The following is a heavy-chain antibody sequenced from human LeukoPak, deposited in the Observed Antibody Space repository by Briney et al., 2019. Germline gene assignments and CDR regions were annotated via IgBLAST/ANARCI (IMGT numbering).Heavy chain of an antibody. CDR3: AREKGYSSSALDY. J-gene: IGHJ4*02. Sequence: GGSLRLSCAASGFTFSSYSMNWVRQAPGKGLEWVSSITSSSGYIDYADSAKGRFTISRDNAKNSLYLQMNSLRAEDTAVYYCAREKGYSSSALDYWGQGTLVTVSS. D-gene: IGHD6-6*01. CDR1: GFTFSSYS. CDR2: ITSSSGYI. V-gene: IGHV3-21*01.